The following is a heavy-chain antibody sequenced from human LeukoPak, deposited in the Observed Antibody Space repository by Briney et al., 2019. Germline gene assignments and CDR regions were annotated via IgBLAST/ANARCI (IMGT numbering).Heavy chain of an antibody. CDR1: GFSFDDFA. Sequence: GRSLRLSCTTSGFSFDDFAMSWFRQAPGKGLEWVSSIRSRAYGGTTDYAASVRGRFSISRDDSKSVAYLQVNSLKTEDTAVYFCSTVQLERSRSFYCYMDVWGKGTTVTVSS. CDR3: STVQLERSRSFYCYMDV. CDR2: IRSRAYGGTT. J-gene: IGHJ6*03. V-gene: IGHV3-49*03. D-gene: IGHD1-1*01.